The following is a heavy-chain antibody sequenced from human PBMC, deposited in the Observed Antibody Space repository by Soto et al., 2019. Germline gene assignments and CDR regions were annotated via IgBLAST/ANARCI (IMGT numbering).Heavy chain of an antibody. CDR3: ARDLGFHTLPVSLYPFDI. CDR1: GVSVITVSYY. J-gene: IGHJ3*02. D-gene: IGHD2-15*01. Sequence: QVQLQESGPGLVKPYETLSLTCTVSGVSVITVSYYWTWLRQLPGMGLEWIGNVYYTGNTDYNPSLKRRGTIAPHMSTNQFSLTLSAVTAADTAVYYCARDLGFHTLPVSLYPFDIWGQGTMVTVSA. CDR2: VYYTGNT. V-gene: IGHV4-61*01.